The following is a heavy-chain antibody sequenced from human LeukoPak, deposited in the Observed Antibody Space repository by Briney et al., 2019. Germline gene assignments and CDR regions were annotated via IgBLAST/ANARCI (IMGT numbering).Heavy chain of an antibody. CDR2: IYYSGST. CDR1: GGSISSGDYY. D-gene: IGHD6-13*01. J-gene: IGHJ4*02. V-gene: IGHV4-30-4*08. CDR3: ARGSYSSSWWGGNY. Sequence: SETLSLTCTVSGGSISSGDYYWSWIRQPPGKGLEWIGYIYYSGSTYYNPSLKSRVTISVDTSKNQFSLKLSSVTAADTAVYYCARGSYSSSWWGGNYWGQGTLVTVSS.